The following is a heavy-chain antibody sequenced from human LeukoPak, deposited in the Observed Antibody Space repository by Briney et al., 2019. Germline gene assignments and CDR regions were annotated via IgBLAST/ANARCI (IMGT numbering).Heavy chain of an antibody. CDR1: GVAIRSYY. Sequence: SETLSLTCTVSGVAIRSYYWNYIRQSAGRGLEWIGDIDSRGSTTYNPSLKNRVTISVDTTKNQFSLRLDSMTAADTAVYYCARERWGTKGTFDIWGRGTMVIVSS. CDR2: IDSRGST. J-gene: IGHJ3*02. V-gene: IGHV4-59*01. CDR3: ARERWGTKGTFDI. D-gene: IGHD5-24*01.